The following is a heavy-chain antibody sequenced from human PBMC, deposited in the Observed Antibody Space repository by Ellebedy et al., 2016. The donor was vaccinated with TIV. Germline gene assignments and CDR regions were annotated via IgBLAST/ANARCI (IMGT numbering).Heavy chain of an antibody. D-gene: IGHD6-19*01. CDR3: ARQYSSGWDIFSDGMDV. CDR2: IYYSGST. CDR1: GGSISSSSYY. J-gene: IGHJ6*02. V-gene: IGHV4-39*01. Sequence: MPSETLSLTCTVSGGSISSSSYYWGWIRQPPGKGLEWIGSIYYSGSTYYNPSLKSRVTISVDTSKNQFSLKLSSVTAADTAVYYCARQYSSGWDIFSDGMDVWGQGTTVTVSS.